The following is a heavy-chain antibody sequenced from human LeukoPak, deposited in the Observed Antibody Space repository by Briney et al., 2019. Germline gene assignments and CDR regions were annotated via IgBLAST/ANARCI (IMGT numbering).Heavy chain of an antibody. D-gene: IGHD2-2*01. CDR1: GGTFSSYA. CDR3: ASGSTSGANYYYYYGMDV. V-gene: IGHV1-69*13. CDR2: IISIFGTA. J-gene: IGHJ6*02. Sequence: ASVKVSCKASGGTFSSYAISWVRQAPGQGLEWMGGIISIFGTANYAQKFQGRVTITADESTSTAYMELSSLRSEDTAVYYCASGSTSGANYYYYYGMDVWGQGTTVTVSS.